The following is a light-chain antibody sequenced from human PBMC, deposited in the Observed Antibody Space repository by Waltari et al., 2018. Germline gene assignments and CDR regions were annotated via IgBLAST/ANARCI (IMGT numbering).Light chain of an antibody. CDR2: DAS. CDR3: QQYENLPLT. J-gene: IGKJ4*01. CDR1: QDISKN. Sequence: DIQLTQAPSSLSASVGARVTITCQASQDISKNLNWFQQKPGKAPKVLIYDASNVRTGVPLRFSGSGSGTHFTCTISSLQPEDIATYYCQQYENLPLTFGGGTKVEIK. V-gene: IGKV1-33*01.